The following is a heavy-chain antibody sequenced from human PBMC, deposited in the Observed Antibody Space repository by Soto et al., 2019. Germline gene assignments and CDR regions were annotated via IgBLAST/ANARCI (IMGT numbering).Heavy chain of an antibody. CDR2: IIPIFGTA. Sequence: GASVTVSCKASGGTFSSYAISWVRQAPGQGLEWMGGIIPIFGTANYAQKFQGRVTITADESTSTAYMELSSLRSEDTAVYYCARDHGVGATDYYYGMDVWGQGTTVTVSS. V-gene: IGHV1-69*13. CDR3: ARDHGVGATDYYYGMDV. D-gene: IGHD1-26*01. J-gene: IGHJ6*02. CDR1: GGTFSSYA.